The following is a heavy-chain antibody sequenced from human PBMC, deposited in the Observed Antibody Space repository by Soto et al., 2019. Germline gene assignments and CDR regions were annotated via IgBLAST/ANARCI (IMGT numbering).Heavy chain of an antibody. CDR3: ARLVVIAPSAFTTVDP. CDR2: IDNQNGEA. Sequence: QVQLVQSGPEVKNPGASMKVSCKASGNTFNRYGIHWVRQAPGQGLEWVGWIDNQNGEAKFAQTLQGIVSLTTDASTHTAYMEPKNLKSDDTAIYYCARLVVIAPSAFTTVDPWGQGTLITVAS. CDR1: GNTFNRYG. D-gene: IGHD2-21*01. V-gene: IGHV1-18*04. J-gene: IGHJ5*02.